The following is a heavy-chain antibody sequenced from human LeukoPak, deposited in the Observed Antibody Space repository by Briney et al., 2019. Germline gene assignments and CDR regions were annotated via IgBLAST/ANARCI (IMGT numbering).Heavy chain of an antibody. CDR2: IRYDGSNK. J-gene: IGHJ3*02. CDR3: AKALGVRAAISACDM. V-gene: IGHV3-30*02. Sequence: GGSLRLSCAASGFTFSSYGMHWVRQAPGKGLEWVAFIRYDGSNKYYADSVKGRFTISRDNSKNTLYLQMNSLRAEDTAVYYCAKALGVRAAISACDMWGQGTMVTVSS. D-gene: IGHD2-2*02. CDR1: GFTFSSYG.